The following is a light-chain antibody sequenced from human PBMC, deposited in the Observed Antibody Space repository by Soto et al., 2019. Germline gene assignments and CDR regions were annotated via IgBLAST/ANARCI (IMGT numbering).Light chain of an antibody. Sequence: QSALTQPASVSGSPGQSTTISCTGTSSDIGGYNYVSWYQQLPGEAPKLIIYDVSDRPSGVSTRFSGSKSGNTASLTISGLQAEDEGDYYCSSFTSRHPYVFGTGTKVTVL. J-gene: IGLJ1*01. CDR1: SSDIGGYNY. CDR2: DVS. V-gene: IGLV2-14*01. CDR3: SSFTSRHPYV.